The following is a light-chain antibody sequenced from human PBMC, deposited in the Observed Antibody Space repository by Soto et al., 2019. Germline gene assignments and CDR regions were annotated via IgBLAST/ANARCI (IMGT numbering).Light chain of an antibody. J-gene: IGKJ3*01. V-gene: IGKV3-11*01. CDR2: DAS. CDR1: QSVTRY. CDR3: QQRSSWPLT. Sequence: EIVLTQSPATLSLSPGERATLSCRASQSVTRYLAWYQQRPGQTPRLLIYDASNRATGNPATFSGSRSGTNFTLAISSLDPEDFAVYYSQQRSSWPLTFGPRTEMDFK.